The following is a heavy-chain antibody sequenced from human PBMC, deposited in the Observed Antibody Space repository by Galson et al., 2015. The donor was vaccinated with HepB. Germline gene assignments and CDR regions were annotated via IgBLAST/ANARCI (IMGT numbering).Heavy chain of an antibody. J-gene: IGHJ2*01. CDR3: ARVLVSRGGSLGNWYFDL. CDR2: IYHSGST. V-gene: IGHV4-4*02. CDR1: GGSISSSNW. Sequence: SETLSLTCAVSGGSISSSNWWSWVRQPPGKGLEWIGEIYHSGSTNYNPSLKSRVTISVDKSKNQFSLKLSSVTAADTAVYYCARVLVSRGGSLGNWYFDLWGRGTLVTVSS. D-gene: IGHD1-26*01.